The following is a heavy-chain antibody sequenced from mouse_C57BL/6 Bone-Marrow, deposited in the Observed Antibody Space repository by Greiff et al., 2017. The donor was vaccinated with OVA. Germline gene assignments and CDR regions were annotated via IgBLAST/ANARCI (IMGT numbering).Heavy chain of an antibody. Sequence: VQLQQPGAELVKPGASVKLSCKASGYTFTSYWMHWVKQRPGQGLEWIGMIHPNSGSTNYNEKFKSKATLTVDKSSSTAYMQLSSLTSEDSAVYYCARSPLLRSFAYWGQGTLVTVSA. CDR2: IHPNSGST. V-gene: IGHV1-64*01. CDR1: GYTFTSYW. D-gene: IGHD1-1*01. CDR3: ARSPLLRSFAY. J-gene: IGHJ3*01.